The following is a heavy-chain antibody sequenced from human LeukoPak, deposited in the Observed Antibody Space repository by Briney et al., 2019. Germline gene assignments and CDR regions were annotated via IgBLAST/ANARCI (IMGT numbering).Heavy chain of an antibody. CDR1: YGFISSHQ. V-gene: IGHV4-59*11. Sequence: NPSETLSLTCTASYGFISSHQWSWIRQPPGKGLEWRGYIYYSGSTNYNPSLQSPVTISVDTSKNQFSLKLSSVTAADTAVYYCARGRLRDGYNLIPSAFDYWGQGTL. D-gene: IGHD5-24*01. CDR3: ARGRLRDGYNLIPSAFDY. J-gene: IGHJ4*02. CDR2: IYYSGST.